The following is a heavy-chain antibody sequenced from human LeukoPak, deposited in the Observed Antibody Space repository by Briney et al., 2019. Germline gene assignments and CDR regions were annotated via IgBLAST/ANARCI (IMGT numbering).Heavy chain of an antibody. CDR2: INHSGST. J-gene: IGHJ4*02. V-gene: IGHV4-34*01. CDR1: GGSFSGYY. Sequence: SETLSLTCAVYGGSFSGYYGSWIRQPPGKGLEGIGEINHSGSTNYNPSLKSRVTISVDTSKNQFSLKLSSVTAADTAVHYCARAAKSIAARRDFDYWGQGTLVTVSP. CDR3: ARAAKSIAARRDFDY. D-gene: IGHD6-6*01.